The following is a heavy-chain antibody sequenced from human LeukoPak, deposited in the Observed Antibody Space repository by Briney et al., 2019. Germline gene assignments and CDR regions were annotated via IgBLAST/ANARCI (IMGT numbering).Heavy chain of an antibody. Sequence: GGSLRLSCAASGFTFSSYSMNWVRQAPGKGLEWVSSISSSSSYIYYADSVKGRFTISRDNAKNTLYLQMNSLRAEDTAVYYCARALTPPHDYGGNPPDWYFDLWGRGTLVTVSS. D-gene: IGHD4-23*01. J-gene: IGHJ2*01. CDR2: ISSSSSYI. CDR1: GFTFSSYS. V-gene: IGHV3-21*01. CDR3: ARALTPPHDYGGNPPDWYFDL.